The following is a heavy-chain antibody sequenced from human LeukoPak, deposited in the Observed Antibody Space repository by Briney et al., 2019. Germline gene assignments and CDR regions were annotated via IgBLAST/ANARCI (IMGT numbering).Heavy chain of an antibody. CDR2: ISGSGVST. V-gene: IGHV3-23*01. CDR1: GFTFSSYA. J-gene: IGHJ3*02. D-gene: IGHD2-2*01. Sequence: GGSLRLSCAASGFTFSSYAMIWVRQAPGKGLEWVSGISGSGVSTYYADSVKGQFTISRDNSKNTLYLQMNSLRAEDTAVYYCAKDLGYCSSSSCSVAFDIWGQGAMVTVSA. CDR3: AKDLGYCSSSSCSVAFDI.